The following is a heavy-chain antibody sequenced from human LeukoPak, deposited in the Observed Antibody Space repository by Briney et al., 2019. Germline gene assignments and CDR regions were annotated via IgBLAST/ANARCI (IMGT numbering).Heavy chain of an antibody. J-gene: IGHJ3*02. D-gene: IGHD6-19*01. CDR3: AREQYSSGWSAFDI. Sequence: SQTLSLTCAVSGGSISSGGYSWSWIRQPPGKGLEWIGYIYHSGSTYYNPSLKSRVTISVDRSKNQFSLKLSSVTAADTAVYYCAREQYSSGWSAFDIWGQGTMVTVSS. CDR2: IYHSGST. V-gene: IGHV4-30-2*01. CDR1: GGSISSGGYS.